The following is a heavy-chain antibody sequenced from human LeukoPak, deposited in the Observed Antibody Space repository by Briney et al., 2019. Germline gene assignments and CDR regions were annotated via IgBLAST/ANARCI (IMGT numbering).Heavy chain of an antibody. CDR2: IYTSGST. CDR1: GGSISSGSYY. J-gene: IGHJ4*02. CDR3: ARGSRRSGYYTAVDY. V-gene: IGHV4-61*02. D-gene: IGHD3-3*01. Sequence: PSETLSLTCTVSGGSISSGSYYWSWIRQPAGKGLEWIGRIYTSGSTNYNPSLKSRVTISVDTSKNQFSLKLSSVTAADTAVYYCARGSRRSGYYTAVDYWGQGTLVTVSS.